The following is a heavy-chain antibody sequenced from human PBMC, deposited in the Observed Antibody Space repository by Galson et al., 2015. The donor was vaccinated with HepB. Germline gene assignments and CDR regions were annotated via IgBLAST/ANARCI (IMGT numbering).Heavy chain of an antibody. CDR1: GFTFSSYA. J-gene: IGHJ4*02. Sequence: SLRLSCAASGFTFSSYAMHWVRQAPGKGLEWVAVISYDGSNKYYADSVKGRFTISRDNSKNTLYLQMNSLRAEDTAVYYCAREEAMVTFEGPFDYWGQGTLFTVSS. V-gene: IGHV3-30-3*01. CDR2: ISYDGSNK. D-gene: IGHD5-18*01. CDR3: AREEAMVTFEGPFDY.